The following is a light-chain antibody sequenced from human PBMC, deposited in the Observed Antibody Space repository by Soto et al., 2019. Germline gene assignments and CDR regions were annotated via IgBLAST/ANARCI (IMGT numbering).Light chain of an antibody. V-gene: IGLV1-47*02. J-gene: IGLJ3*02. Sequence: QSVLTQPPSASVTPGQRVTISCSGSSFNIGTNYVYWYKQLPGTAPKLLIYCNDQRPSAVPDRLSRSKSGTSASLAISGLRSEDEADYYCATRDNSLSRWVFGGGTKVTVL. CDR1: SFNIGTNY. CDR2: CND. CDR3: ATRDNSLSRWV.